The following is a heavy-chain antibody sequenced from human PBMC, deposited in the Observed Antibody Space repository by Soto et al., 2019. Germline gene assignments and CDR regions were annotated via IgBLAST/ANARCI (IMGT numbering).Heavy chain of an antibody. CDR1: GFTVSSNY. CDR2: IYSGGST. Sequence: PGGSLRLSCSASGFTVSSNYMSWVRQAPGKGLEWVSVIYSGGSTYYADSVKGRFTISRDNSKNTLYLQMNSLRAEDTAVYYCAKVKEVGAITLFDYWGQGTLVTVSS. CDR3: AKVKEVGAITLFDY. V-gene: IGHV3-66*01. D-gene: IGHD1-26*01. J-gene: IGHJ4*02.